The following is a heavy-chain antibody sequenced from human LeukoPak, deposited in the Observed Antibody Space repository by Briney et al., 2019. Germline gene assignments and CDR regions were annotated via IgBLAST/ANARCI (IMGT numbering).Heavy chain of an antibody. Sequence: GASVKVSCKASGGTFSSYAISWVRQAPGQGLEWMGGIIPIFGTANYAQKFQGRVTTTTDESTSTAYMELSSLRSEDTAVYYCARERRQPGAFDIWGQGTMVTVSS. CDR2: IIPIFGTA. CDR3: ARERRQPGAFDI. CDR1: GGTFSSYA. V-gene: IGHV1-69*05. J-gene: IGHJ3*02.